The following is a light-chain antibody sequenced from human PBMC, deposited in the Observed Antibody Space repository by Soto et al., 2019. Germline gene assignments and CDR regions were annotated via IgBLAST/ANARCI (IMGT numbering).Light chain of an antibody. CDR2: AAS. CDR1: QSISSY. J-gene: IGKJ2*02. CDR3: QQSYSTPRT. Sequence: DIQMTQSPSSLSASVGDRVTITCRASQSISSYLNWYQQKPGKAPKLLIYAASSLQSGVPSRFSGSGSGTDFTLNISSLQPEDFATYYCQQSYSTPRTYGQGIKLEIK. V-gene: IGKV1-39*01.